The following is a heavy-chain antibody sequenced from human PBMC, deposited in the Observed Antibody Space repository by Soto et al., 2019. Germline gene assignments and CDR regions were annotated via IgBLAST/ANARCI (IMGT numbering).Heavy chain of an antibody. V-gene: IGHV3-30-3*01. D-gene: IGHD2-21*02. CDR1: GFTFSSYA. J-gene: IGHJ3*02. CDR3: ARDLLAHIVVVTAGAFDI. CDR2: ISYDGSNK. Sequence: GGSLRLSCAASGFTFSSYAMHWVRQAPGKGLEWVAVISYDGSNKYYADSVKGRFTISRDNSKNTLYLQMNSLRAEDTAVYYCARDLLAHIVVVTAGAFDIWGQGTMVTVSS.